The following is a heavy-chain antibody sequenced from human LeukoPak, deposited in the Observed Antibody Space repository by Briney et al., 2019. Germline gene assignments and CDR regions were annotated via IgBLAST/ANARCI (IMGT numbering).Heavy chain of an antibody. Sequence: GGSLRLSCAASGFTFSSYAMHWVRQAPGKGLEWVAVISYDGSNKYYADSVKGRFTISRDNSKNTLYLQMNSLRAEDTAVYYCARDPRISSSTYYYYYYMDVWGKGTTVTVSS. D-gene: IGHD6-13*01. CDR2: ISYDGSNK. CDR1: GFTFSSYA. V-gene: IGHV3-30*04. CDR3: ARDPRISSSTYYYYYYMDV. J-gene: IGHJ6*03.